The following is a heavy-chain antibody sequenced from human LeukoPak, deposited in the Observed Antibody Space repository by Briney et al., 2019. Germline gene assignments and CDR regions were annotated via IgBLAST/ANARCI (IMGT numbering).Heavy chain of an antibody. J-gene: IGHJ4*02. CDR3: AKDAGYSSSWYLDY. CDR2: ISGSGSST. Sequence: GGSLRLSCAASGFTFSSYAMSWVRQAPGKGLEWVSAISGSGSSTYYADSVKGRFTISRDNSKNTLYLQMNSLRAEDTAVYYCAKDAGYSSSWYLDYWGQGTLVTVSS. CDR1: GFTFSSYA. D-gene: IGHD6-13*01. V-gene: IGHV3-23*01.